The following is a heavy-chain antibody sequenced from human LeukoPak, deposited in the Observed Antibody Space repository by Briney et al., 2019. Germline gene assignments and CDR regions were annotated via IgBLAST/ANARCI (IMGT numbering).Heavy chain of an antibody. Sequence: GGSLTFTCSASGFTISNNWLHWHPQAPGQGLVWVTRTNSDGRATYYEVYVQGPITISRDNAKNTLYLQMNSLRAEDTAMYFCAKGPIYVDSWGQGKLVTVSS. CDR3: AKGPIYVDS. CDR1: GFTISNNW. D-gene: IGHD2-2*02. J-gene: IGHJ4*02. V-gene: IGHV3-74*01. CDR2: TNSDGRAT.